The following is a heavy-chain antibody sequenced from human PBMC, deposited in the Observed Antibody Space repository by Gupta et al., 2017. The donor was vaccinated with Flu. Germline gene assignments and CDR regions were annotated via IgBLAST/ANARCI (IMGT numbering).Heavy chain of an antibody. D-gene: IGHD6-19*01. CDR1: SYR. J-gene: IGHJ4*02. V-gene: IGHV3-48*01. Sequence: SYRINWVRQAPGKGLEWISYISSTSNTIKYADSVKGRFTISRDSAKNSLYLQMNSLRAEDTAVYYCARKAYSSGLIDYWGQGTLVTVSS. CDR2: ISSTSNTI. CDR3: ARKAYSSGLIDY.